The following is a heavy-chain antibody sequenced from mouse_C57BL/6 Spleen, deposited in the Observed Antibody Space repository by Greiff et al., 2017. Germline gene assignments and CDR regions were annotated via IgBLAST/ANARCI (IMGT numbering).Heavy chain of an antibody. D-gene: IGHD4-1*01. CDR2: IDPNSGGT. CDR1: GYTFTSYW. CDR3: ARGRRTGTPYAMDY. Sequence: QVQLQQPGAELVKPGASVKLSCKASGYTFTSYWMHWVKQRPGRGLEWIGRIDPNSGGTKYNEKFKSKATLTVDKPSSTAYMQLSSLTSEDSAVYYCARGRRTGTPYAMDYWGQGTSVTVSS. V-gene: IGHV1-72*01. J-gene: IGHJ4*01.